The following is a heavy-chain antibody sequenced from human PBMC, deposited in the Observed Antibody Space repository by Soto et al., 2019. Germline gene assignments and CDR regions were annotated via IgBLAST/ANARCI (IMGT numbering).Heavy chain of an antibody. CDR1: GDSIGTGAFY. J-gene: IGHJ6*02. D-gene: IGHD2-15*01. V-gene: IGHV4-31*03. Sequence: QLQESGPRLVAPSQTLSLRCSVSGDSIGTGAFYWSWVRQVPGKGLEWIGFVSVSGNAFYSPSVKSRVAISIETSENQLSLRLHSVTAADAAVYFCARALGGVSSSGMDVWGQGTTVTVSS. CDR3: ARALGGVSSSGMDV. CDR2: VSVSGNA.